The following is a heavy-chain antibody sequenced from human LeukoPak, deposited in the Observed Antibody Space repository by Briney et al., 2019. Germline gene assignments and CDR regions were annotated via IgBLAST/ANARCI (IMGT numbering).Heavy chain of an antibody. D-gene: IGHD3-10*01. V-gene: IGHV3-20*01. CDR2: INWNGGST. Sequence: GGSLRLSCAASGFTFDDYGMSWVRQAPGKGLEWVSGINWNGGSTGYADSVKGRFTISRDNAKNSLYLQMNSLRAEDTALYHCARAPITMVRGVMALDYWGQGTLVTVSS. CDR3: ARAPITMVRGVMALDY. CDR1: GFTFDDYG. J-gene: IGHJ4*02.